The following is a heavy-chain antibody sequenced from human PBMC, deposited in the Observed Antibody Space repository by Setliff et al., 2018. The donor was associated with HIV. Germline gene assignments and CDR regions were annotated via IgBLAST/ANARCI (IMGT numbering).Heavy chain of an antibody. V-gene: IGHV4-34*01. J-gene: IGHJ4*02. Sequence: SSETLSLTCAVYGPSFTGYYWNWIRQLPGKAFEWIGEINHSGVTYYNPSFKSRVNISLDLSKNQFSLRLTGLSGADTATYFCAAKPMIRGRPFAFRGQPTLVTVSS. CDR1: GPSFTGYY. CDR2: INHSGVT. CDR3: AAKPMIRGRPFAF. D-gene: IGHD3-10*01.